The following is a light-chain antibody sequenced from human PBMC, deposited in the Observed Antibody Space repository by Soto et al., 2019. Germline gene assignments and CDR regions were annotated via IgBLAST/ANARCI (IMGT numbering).Light chain of an antibody. J-gene: IGLJ2*01. CDR3: TSYTVTSTVL. CDR2: EVS. V-gene: IGLV2-14*02. CDR1: SSDVGSYNL. Sequence: QSVLTQPASVSGSPGQSITISCTGTSSDVGSYNLVSWYRQHPGKAPNLMIYEVSNRPSGVSNRFSGSKSGNTASLTISGLQAEDEADYYCTSYTVTSTVLFGGGTKLTVL.